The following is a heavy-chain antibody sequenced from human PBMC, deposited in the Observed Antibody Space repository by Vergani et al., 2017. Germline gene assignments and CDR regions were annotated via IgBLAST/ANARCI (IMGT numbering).Heavy chain of an antibody. Sequence: QAQLVESGGGLVKPGGSLRLSCTASGFRVSDYYMNWVRQAPGRGLEWISYISSSGSTIDYSDSVRGRVTISRDNSKNTLHLQMNSLRADDTAVYYCTKGSRGYTGYFFDYWGQGTLATVSS. J-gene: IGHJ4*02. CDR1: GFRVSDYY. D-gene: IGHD5-12*01. CDR3: TKGSRGYTGYFFDY. V-gene: IGHV3-11*01. CDR2: ISSSGSTI.